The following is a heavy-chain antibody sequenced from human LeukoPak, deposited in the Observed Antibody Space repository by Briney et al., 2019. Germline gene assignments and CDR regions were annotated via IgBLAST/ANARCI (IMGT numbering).Heavy chain of an antibody. D-gene: IGHD3-10*01. J-gene: IGHJ4*02. CDR1: GFTLSNYD. CDR3: ANLLRGVRTGVGY. V-gene: IGHV3-23*01. CDR2: ISGSGGST. Sequence: GGSLRLSCAASGFTLSNYDMIWVRQAPGKGLEWVSAISGSGGSTYYADSVKGRFTISRDNSKNTLYLQMNSLRAEDTAVYYCANLLRGVRTGVGYWGQGTLVTVSS.